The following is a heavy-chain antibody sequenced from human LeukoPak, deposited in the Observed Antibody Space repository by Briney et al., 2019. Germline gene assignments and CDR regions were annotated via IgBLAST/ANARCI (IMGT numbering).Heavy chain of an antibody. J-gene: IGHJ4*02. D-gene: IGHD6-19*01. CDR2: IIPILGIA. CDR1: GGTFSSYA. CDR3: AKDRLRIAVAGLFDY. Sequence: SVKVSCKASGGTFSSYAISWVRQAPGQGLEWMGRIIPILGIANYAQKFQGRVTITADKSTSTAYMELSSLRSEDTAVYYCAKDRLRIAVAGLFDYWGQGTLVTVSS. V-gene: IGHV1-69*04.